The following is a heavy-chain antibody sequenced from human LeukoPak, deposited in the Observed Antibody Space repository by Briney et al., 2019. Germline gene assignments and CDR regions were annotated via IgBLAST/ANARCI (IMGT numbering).Heavy chain of an antibody. D-gene: IGHD3-22*01. Sequence: GGSLRLSCAASAFSLGAYNMNWVRQAPGKGLEWVSSISYTGTYIYYADSVKGRFTISRDNAQNSLYLQMNSLRAEDTAVYYCANGGTYSSGPWGQGTLVTVSS. CDR1: AFSLGAYN. CDR2: ISYTGTYI. V-gene: IGHV3-21*01. CDR3: ANGGTYSSGP. J-gene: IGHJ5*02.